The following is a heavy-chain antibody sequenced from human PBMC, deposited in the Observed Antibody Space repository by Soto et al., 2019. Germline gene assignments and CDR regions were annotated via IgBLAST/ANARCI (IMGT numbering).Heavy chain of an antibody. CDR1: GDSISTIDYF. CDR2: IYKTATT. J-gene: IGHJ5*01. V-gene: IGHV4-30-4*01. CDR3: ARGRYCLTGRCFPNWFDS. D-gene: IGHD2-15*01. Sequence: TLSLTCSVSGDSISTIDYFWAWIRQPPGQALEYIGYIYKTATTYYNPSFESRVAISLDTSKSQFSLNVTSVTAPDTAVYFCARGRYCLTGRCFPNWFDSWGPGTLVTVSS.